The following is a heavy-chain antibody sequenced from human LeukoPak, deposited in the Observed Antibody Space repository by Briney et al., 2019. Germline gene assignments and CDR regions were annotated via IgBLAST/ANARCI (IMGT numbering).Heavy chain of an antibody. Sequence: SETLSLTCTVSGGSISSYYWSWIRQPPGKGLEWIGYIYYGESTNYNPSLKSRVTMSVDTSMNQFSLKLSSVTAAVTAVYYCARVGGSNYYYYGMDVWGQGTTVTVSS. CDR2: IYYGEST. D-gene: IGHD2-15*01. J-gene: IGHJ6*02. V-gene: IGHV4-59*01. CDR3: ARVGGSNYYYYGMDV. CDR1: GGSISSYY.